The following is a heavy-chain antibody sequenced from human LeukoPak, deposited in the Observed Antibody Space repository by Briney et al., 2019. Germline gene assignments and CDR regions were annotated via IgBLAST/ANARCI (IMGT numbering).Heavy chain of an antibody. CDR3: ARGTDVDTSFDY. D-gene: IGHD5-18*01. CDR2: IYRGGNS. V-gene: IGHV4-30-2*01. J-gene: IGHJ4*02. CDR1: GGSISNGASS. Sequence: SQTLSLTCAVSGGSISNGASSWTWIRQPPGKGLEWIGYIYRGGNSYYSSSLRGRVTISMDRSKSQFSLNLRSVTAADTAVYYCARGTDVDTSFDYWGPGILVTVSS.